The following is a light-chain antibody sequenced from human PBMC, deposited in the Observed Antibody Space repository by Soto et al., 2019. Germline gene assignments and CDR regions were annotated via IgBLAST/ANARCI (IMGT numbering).Light chain of an antibody. CDR1: QSVSSSY. Sequence: EIVLTQSPGTLSLSPGERATLSCRASQSVSSSYLAWYQQKPGQAPRLLIYGASSRDTGIPDRFSGSGSGTDFTLTISRLEPEAVAVYYCQQYDSSPLTFGGGTKVEIK. CDR2: GAS. V-gene: IGKV3-20*01. CDR3: QQYDSSPLT. J-gene: IGKJ4*01.